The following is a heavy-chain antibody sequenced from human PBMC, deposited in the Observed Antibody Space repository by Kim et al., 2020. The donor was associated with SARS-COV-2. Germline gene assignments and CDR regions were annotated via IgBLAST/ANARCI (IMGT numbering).Heavy chain of an antibody. Sequence: SETLSLTCAVSGGSISSSNWWSWVRQPPGKGLEWIGEIYHSGSTNYNPSLKSRVTISVDKSKNQFSLKLSSVTAADTAVYYCARDMGDYEAERFDPWGQGTLVTVSS. D-gene: IGHD4-17*01. CDR3: ARDMGDYEAERFDP. CDR2: IYHSGST. CDR1: GGSISSSNW. J-gene: IGHJ5*02. V-gene: IGHV4-4*02.